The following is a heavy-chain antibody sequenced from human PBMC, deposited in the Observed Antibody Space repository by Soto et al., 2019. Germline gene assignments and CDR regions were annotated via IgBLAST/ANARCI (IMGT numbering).Heavy chain of an antibody. CDR2: IDRDGSST. V-gene: IGHV3-74*01. J-gene: IGHJ5*02. CDR3: AKSNWFDP. Sequence: EVQLVESGGGLVQPGGSLRRSCAASGFTFSDYWMNWVRQAPGKGLVWVSRIDRDGSSTSYADSVKGRFTISRDNAKNTLYLQMHSLRAEDTAVYYCAKSNWFDPWGQGTLVTVSS. CDR1: GFTFSDYW.